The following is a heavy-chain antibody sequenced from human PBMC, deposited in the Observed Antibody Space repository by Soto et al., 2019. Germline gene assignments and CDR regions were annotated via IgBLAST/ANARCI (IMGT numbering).Heavy chain of an antibody. CDR1: GFTFSSYG. V-gene: IGHV3-30*18. D-gene: IGHD6-19*01. CDR3: AKDLAVAADFDY. CDR2: ISYDGSNK. J-gene: IGHJ4*02. Sequence: QVQLVESGGGVVQPGRSLRLSCAASGFTFSSYGMHWVRQAPGKGLEWVAVISYDGSNKYYADSVKGRFTISRDNSKNTLYLQLNSLRAEVTAVYYCAKDLAVAADFDYWGQGTLVTVSS.